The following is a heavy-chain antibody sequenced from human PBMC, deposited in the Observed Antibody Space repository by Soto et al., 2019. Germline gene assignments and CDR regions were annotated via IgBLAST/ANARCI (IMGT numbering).Heavy chain of an antibody. CDR3: ARDAYCSGGSCYCDY. D-gene: IGHD2-15*01. J-gene: IGHJ4*02. CDR2: ISSSSSYI. Sequence: PGGSLRLSCAASGFTFSSYSMNWVRQAPGKGLEWVSSISSSSSYIYYADSVKGRFTISRDNAKNSLYLQMNSLRAEDTAVYYCARDAYCSGGSCYCDYWGQGTLVTVSS. CDR1: GFTFSSYS. V-gene: IGHV3-21*01.